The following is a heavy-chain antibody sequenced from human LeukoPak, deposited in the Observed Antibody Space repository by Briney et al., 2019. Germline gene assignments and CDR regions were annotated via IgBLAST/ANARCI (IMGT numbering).Heavy chain of an antibody. CDR2: IYSGGST. CDR1: GFTVSSNY. CDR3: ATQPYSSGWYYFDY. J-gene: IGHJ4*02. V-gene: IGHV3-53*01. Sequence: PGGSLTLSCAASGFTVSSNYMSWVRQAPGKGLEWVSVIYSGGSTYYADSVKGRFTIFRDNSKNTLDLQMNSLRAEETAVYYCATQPYSSGWYYFDYWGQGTLVTVSS. D-gene: IGHD6-19*01.